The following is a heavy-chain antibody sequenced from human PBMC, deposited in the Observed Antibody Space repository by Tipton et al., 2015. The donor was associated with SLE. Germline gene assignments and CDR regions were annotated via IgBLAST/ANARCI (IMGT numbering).Heavy chain of an antibody. J-gene: IGHJ4*02. CDR2: LSYDGSSE. CDR1: GFTLTNYV. CDR3: ARGLAAAELDYYFDN. D-gene: IGHD6-13*01. Sequence: SLRLSCAASGFTLTNYVTHWVRQAPGKGLEWVAVLSYDGSSEYFADSVKGRFSISRDNAKNSLYLQMNSLRAEDTAVYYCARGLAAAELDYYFDNWGQGTLVTVSS. V-gene: IGHV3-30*03.